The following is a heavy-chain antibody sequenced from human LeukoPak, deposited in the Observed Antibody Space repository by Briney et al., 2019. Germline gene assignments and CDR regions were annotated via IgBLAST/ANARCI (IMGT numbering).Heavy chain of an antibody. V-gene: IGHV3-11*06. Sequence: GGALRLSCAASGFTFSDYYMNWIRQAPGQGLEWVSYISSSSSYTNYADSVKGRFTISRDNAKNSLYLQMNSLRAEDTAVYYCATELAADAFDIWGQGTMVTVSS. J-gene: IGHJ3*02. D-gene: IGHD6-13*01. CDR3: ATELAADAFDI. CDR2: ISSSSSYT. CDR1: GFTFSDYY.